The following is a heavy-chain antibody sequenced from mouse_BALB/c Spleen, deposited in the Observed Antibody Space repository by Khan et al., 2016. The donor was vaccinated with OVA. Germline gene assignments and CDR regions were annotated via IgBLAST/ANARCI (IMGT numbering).Heavy chain of an antibody. D-gene: IGHD1-1*01. J-gene: IGHJ1*01. V-gene: IGHV3-1*02. CDR1: GYTITSGYI. Sequence: EVQLVESGPDLVKPSESLSLTCTVTGYTITSGYIWHWIRQLPGNKQEWMSYIHYSGNTKYNPSLKSRISITRDTSKNQFFLQLNSVTTEDTATYYCARSGTTVLADWYFDVWGAGTTVTVSS. CDR2: IHYSGNT. CDR3: ARSGTTVLADWYFDV.